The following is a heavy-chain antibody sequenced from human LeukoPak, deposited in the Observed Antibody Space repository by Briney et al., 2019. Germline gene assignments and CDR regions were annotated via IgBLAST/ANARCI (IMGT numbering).Heavy chain of an antibody. D-gene: IGHD5-12*01. J-gene: IGHJ4*02. CDR3: ARPVQSGYDYDY. CDR2: IYYSGST. Sequence: SETLSLTCTVSGGPISSSSYYWGWIRQPPGKGLEWIGSIYYSGSTYYNPSLKSRVTISVDTSKNQFSLKLSSVTAADTAVYYCARPVQSGYDYDYWGQGTLVTVSS. CDR1: GGPISSSSYY. V-gene: IGHV4-39*01.